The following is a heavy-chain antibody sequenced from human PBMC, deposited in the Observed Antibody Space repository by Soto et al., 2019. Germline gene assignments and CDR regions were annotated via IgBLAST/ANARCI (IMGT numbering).Heavy chain of an antibody. CDR3: ARQNREWVPYMDV. CDR2: INHSGST. D-gene: IGHD3-3*01. V-gene: IGHV4-34*01. Sequence: QVQLQQWGAGLLKPSETLSLTCAVYGGSFSGYYWSWIRQPPGKGLEWIGEINHSGSTNYNPSLKSRVTTSVETSMSQFSLKLGSVTGADTAGYYCARQNREWVPYMDVWGKGITVTVSS. CDR1: GGSFSGYY. J-gene: IGHJ6*03.